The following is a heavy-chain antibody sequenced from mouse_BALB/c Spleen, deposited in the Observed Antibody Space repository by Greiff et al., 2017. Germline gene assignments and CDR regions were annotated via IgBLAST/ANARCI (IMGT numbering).Heavy chain of an antibody. J-gene: IGHJ4*01. D-gene: IGHD1-1*02. CDR1: GYAFSSYW. V-gene: IGHV1-80*01. CDR2: IYPGDGGT. CDR3: AGYGPNAMDY. Sequence: VQLQQSGAELVRPGSSVKISCKASGYAFSSYWMNWVKQRPGQGLEWIGQIYPGDGGTNYNGKFKVKATLTAAKSTSTAYMQLSSLTSEESAVYFCAGYGPNAMDYWGQGTSVTVSS.